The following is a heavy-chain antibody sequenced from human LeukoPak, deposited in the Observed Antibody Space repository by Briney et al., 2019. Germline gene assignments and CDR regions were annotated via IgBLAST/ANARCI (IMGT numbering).Heavy chain of an antibody. J-gene: IGHJ4*02. D-gene: IGHD3-22*01. Sequence: GGSLRLSCAASGFTFSSYSMNWVRQAPGKGLEWVSYISSSSSTIYYADSVKGRFTISRDNAKNSLYLQMNSLRAEDTAVYYCASSKGSSGYYYLGYWGQGTLVTVSS. V-gene: IGHV3-48*01. CDR1: GFTFSSYS. CDR2: ISSSSSTI. CDR3: ASSKGSSGYYYLGY.